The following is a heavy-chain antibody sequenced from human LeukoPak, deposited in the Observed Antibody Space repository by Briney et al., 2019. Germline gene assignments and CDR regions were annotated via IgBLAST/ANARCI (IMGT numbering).Heavy chain of an antibody. J-gene: IGHJ3*02. V-gene: IGHV1-69*01. CDR2: IIPVFGTA. CDR3: ARDKGAEECGGSCYGRYDAFDI. CDR1: GGTFSSYA. Sequence: SSVKVSCKASGGTFSSYAISWVRQAPGQGLEWMGGIIPVFGTANYAQKFQGRVTITVDESTSTAYMELSSLRSEDTAVYYCARDKGAEECGGSCYGRYDAFDIWGQGTMVTVSS. D-gene: IGHD2-15*01.